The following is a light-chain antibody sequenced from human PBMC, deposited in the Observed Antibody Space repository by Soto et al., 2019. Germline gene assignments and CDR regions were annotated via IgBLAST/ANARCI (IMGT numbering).Light chain of an antibody. CDR2: EVS. CDR3: SSYTSSSTLV. Sequence: QSVLTQPPSVSGSPGQSVTISCTGTSSDVGSYNRVSWYQQPPGTAPKLMIYEVSNRPSGVPDRFSGSKSGNTASLTISGLQAEGEADYYCSSYTSSSTLVFGGGTKLTVL. J-gene: IGLJ2*01. V-gene: IGLV2-18*02. CDR1: SSDVGSYNR.